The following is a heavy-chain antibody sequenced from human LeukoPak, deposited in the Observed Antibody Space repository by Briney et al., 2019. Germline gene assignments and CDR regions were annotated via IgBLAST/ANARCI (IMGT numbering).Heavy chain of an antibody. Sequence: SETLSLTCAVYGGSFSGYYWGWIRQPPGKGLEWIGEINHSGSTNYNPSLKSRVTISVDTSKNQFSLKLSSVTAADTAVYYCAREKEMATSYAFDIWGQGTMVTVSS. V-gene: IGHV4-34*01. J-gene: IGHJ3*02. CDR1: GGSFSGYY. D-gene: IGHD5-24*01. CDR3: AREKEMATSYAFDI. CDR2: INHSGST.